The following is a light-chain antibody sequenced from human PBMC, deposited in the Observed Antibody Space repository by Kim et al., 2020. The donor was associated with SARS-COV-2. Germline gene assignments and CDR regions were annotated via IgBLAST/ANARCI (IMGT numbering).Light chain of an antibody. V-gene: IGLV3-1*01. J-gene: IGLJ3*02. Sequence: YVSPGQTVTFTCSGDKLGDKYSSWYQQQPGQAPVLVIYQDTKRPSGIPERFAGSNSGNTATLTISGAQAMDEADYYCQAWDNTWVFGGGTQLTVL. CDR2: QDT. CDR3: QAWDNTWV. CDR1: KLGDKY.